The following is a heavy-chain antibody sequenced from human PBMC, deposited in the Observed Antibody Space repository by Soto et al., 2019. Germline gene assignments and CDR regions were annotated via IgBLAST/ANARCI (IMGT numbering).Heavy chain of an antibody. CDR2: MNPNSGNT. Sequence: ASVKVSCKASGYTFTSYDINWVRQATGQGLEWMGWMNPNSGNTGYAQKFQGRVTMTRNTSISTAYMELSSLRSEDTAVYYCARGKVVVVPAAMSTFYYYYMAVWGKGTTVTVSS. J-gene: IGHJ6*03. D-gene: IGHD2-2*01. V-gene: IGHV1-8*01. CDR1: GYTFTSYD. CDR3: ARGKVVVVPAAMSTFYYYYMAV.